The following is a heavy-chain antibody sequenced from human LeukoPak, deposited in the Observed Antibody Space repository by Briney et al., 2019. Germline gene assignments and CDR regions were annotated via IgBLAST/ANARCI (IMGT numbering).Heavy chain of an antibody. D-gene: IGHD6-19*01. J-gene: IGHJ4*02. CDR2: ISGSGGST. Sequence: PGGSLRLSCAASGFTFSSYAMSWVRQAPGKGLEWVSAISGSGGSTYYADSVKGRFTISRDNSKNTLYLQMNSPRAEDTAVYYCAKGDSSGWYGPYFDYWGQGTLVTVSS. CDR3: AKGDSSGWYGPYFDY. CDR1: GFTFSSYA. V-gene: IGHV3-23*01.